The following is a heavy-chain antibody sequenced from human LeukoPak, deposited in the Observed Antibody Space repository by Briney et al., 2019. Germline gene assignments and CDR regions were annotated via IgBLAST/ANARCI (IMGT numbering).Heavy chain of an antibody. Sequence: ASVKVSCKASGFTFTSSAVQWVRQARGQRLEWIGWIVVGSGNTNYAQKFQERVTITRDMSTSTAYMELSSLRSEDTAVYYCATESGSYSWDFDYWGQGTLVTVSS. V-gene: IGHV1-58*01. J-gene: IGHJ4*02. CDR2: IVVGSGNT. CDR1: GFTFTSSA. D-gene: IGHD1-26*01. CDR3: ATESGSYSWDFDY.